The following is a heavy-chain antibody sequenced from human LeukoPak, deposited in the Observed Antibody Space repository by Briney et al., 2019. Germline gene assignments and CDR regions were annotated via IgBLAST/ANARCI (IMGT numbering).Heavy chain of an antibody. Sequence: GGSLRLSCAASGFTFSSYGMSWVRQAPGKGLEWVSAISGSGGSTYYADSVKGRFTISRDNSKNTLYLQMNSLRAEDTAVYYCAKANYVWGSYRYHPLGYWVQGTLVTVSS. V-gene: IGHV3-23*01. J-gene: IGHJ4*02. D-gene: IGHD3-16*02. CDR1: GFTFSSYG. CDR2: ISGSGGST. CDR3: AKANYVWGSYRYHPLGY.